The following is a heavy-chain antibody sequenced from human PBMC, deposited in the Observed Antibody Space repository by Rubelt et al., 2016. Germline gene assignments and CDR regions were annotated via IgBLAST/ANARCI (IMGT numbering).Heavy chain of an antibody. CDR3: SASAPTLFPLVSCENSXXDTXSXAVXSLAXDV. D-gene: IGHD5-18*01. V-gene: IGHV4-34*01. CDR2: IYYSGST. Sequence: QVQLQQWGARLLKPSETLSLTCAVYGGSFSGYSWSWIRQPPGQGLEWIGTIYYSGSTFYNPSLKSRVTISVDTSKNQFSLKLSSVTAADTAVYYWSASAPTLFPLVSCENSXXDTXSXAVXSLAXDV. J-gene: IGHJ6*01. CDR1: GGSFSGYS.